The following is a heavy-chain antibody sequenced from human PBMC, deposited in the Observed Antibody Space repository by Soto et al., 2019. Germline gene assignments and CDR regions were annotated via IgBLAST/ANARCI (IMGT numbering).Heavy chain of an antibody. J-gene: IGHJ4*02. CDR3: ARFLDGYNYFDY. Sequence: SETLSLTCAVYGGSFSGYYWSWIRQPPGKGLEWIGEINHSGSTNYNPSLKSRVTISVDTSKNQFSLKRSSVTAADTAVDYCARFLDGYNYFDYWGQGTLVTVSS. V-gene: IGHV4-34*01. CDR2: INHSGST. D-gene: IGHD5-12*01. CDR1: GGSFSGYY.